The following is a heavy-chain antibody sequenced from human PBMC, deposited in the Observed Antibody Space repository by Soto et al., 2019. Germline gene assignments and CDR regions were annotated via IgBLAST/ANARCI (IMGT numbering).Heavy chain of an antibody. D-gene: IGHD1-26*01. CDR1: GFTFSSYW. CDR3: ARVGSGSYWFDY. V-gene: IGHV3-74*01. CDR2: IKTDGSST. J-gene: IGHJ4*02. Sequence: EVQLVESGGGLVQPGGSLRLSCAVSGFTFSSYWMHWVRQAPGKGWGWVSRIKTDGSSTSYADSVKGRFTISRDNAKNTLYLQLNSLRAEDTAVYYCARVGSGSYWFDYWGQGTLVTVSS.